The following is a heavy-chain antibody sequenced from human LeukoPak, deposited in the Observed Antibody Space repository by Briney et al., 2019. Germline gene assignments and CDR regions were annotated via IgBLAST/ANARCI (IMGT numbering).Heavy chain of an antibody. CDR3: TTSGQHWDVFDY. J-gene: IGHJ4*01. Sequence: GGSLRLSCAASGFTFSDAWMAWVRQAPGKGLEWVGRIKSKTGGGTTGYAAPVKGRFTISRDDSKNTLYLQMNSLKTEDTAVYYCTTSGQHWDVFDYWGHGSLVTVSS. D-gene: IGHD1-1*01. V-gene: IGHV3-15*01. CDR1: GFTFSDAW. CDR2: IKSKTGGGTT.